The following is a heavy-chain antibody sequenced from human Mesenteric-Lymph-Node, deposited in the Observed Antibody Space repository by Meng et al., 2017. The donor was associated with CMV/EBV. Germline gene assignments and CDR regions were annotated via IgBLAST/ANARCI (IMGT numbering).Heavy chain of an antibody. CDR1: GGSISSYY. CDR2: IYYTGST. V-gene: IGHV4-59*01. J-gene: IGHJ3*02. Sequence: GSLRLSCTVSGGSISSYYWSWIRQPPGKGLEWIGYIYYTGSTHYNPSLKSRVTISVDTSKNQFSLILSSVTAADTAVYYCARVPYYYDSSGNQDAFDIWGQGTMVTVSS. CDR3: ARVPYYYDSSGNQDAFDI. D-gene: IGHD3-22*01.